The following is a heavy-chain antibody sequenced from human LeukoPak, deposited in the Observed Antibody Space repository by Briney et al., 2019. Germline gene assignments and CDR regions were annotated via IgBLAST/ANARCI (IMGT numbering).Heavy chain of an antibody. V-gene: IGHV3-73*01. J-gene: IGHJ6*04. CDR3: ARTGWFGELWDV. CDR1: GLTFSGSA. Sequence: GGSLRLSCAASGLTFSGSAIHWVRQASGKGLEWVGRIRSKVNNYATAYAASVKGRFTVSRDDSKNTAYLQMNSLKTEDTAVYYCARTGWFGELWDVWGKGTTVTISS. D-gene: IGHD3-10*01. CDR2: IRSKVNNYAT.